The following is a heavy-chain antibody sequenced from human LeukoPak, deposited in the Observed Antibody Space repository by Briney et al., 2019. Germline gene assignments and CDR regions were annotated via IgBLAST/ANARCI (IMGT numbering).Heavy chain of an antibody. J-gene: IGHJ4*02. CDR2: MGNSGTPI. V-gene: IGHV3-11*04. Sequence: GGSLRLSCAASGFTFSDHYMSWIRQAPGKGLESVSYMGNSGTPIYYANSVKGRFTVSRDNAKNSLFLQMHRPRAYDTALYYSPRDRRSSVYGGLDNWGQGTLVTVSS. CDR3: PRDRRSSVYGGLDN. D-gene: IGHD4/OR15-4a*01. CDR1: GFTFSDHY.